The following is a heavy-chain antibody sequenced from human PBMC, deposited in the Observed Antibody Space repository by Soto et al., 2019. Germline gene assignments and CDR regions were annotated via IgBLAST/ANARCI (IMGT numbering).Heavy chain of an antibody. CDR1: GFTFSSYS. CDR2: ISSSSSYI. D-gene: IGHD3-16*02. V-gene: IGHV3-21*01. CDR3: ARAILYDYIWGSYRYPSSSGIDY. Sequence: GGSLRLSCAASGFTFSSYSMNWVRQAPGKGLEWVSSISSSSSYIYYADSVKGRFTISRDNAKNSLYLQMNSLRAEDTAVYYCARAILYDYIWGSYRYPSSSGIDYWGQGTLVTVSS. J-gene: IGHJ4*02.